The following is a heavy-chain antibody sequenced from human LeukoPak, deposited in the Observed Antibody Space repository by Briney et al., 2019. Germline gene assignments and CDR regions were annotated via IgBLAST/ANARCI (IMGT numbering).Heavy chain of an antibody. V-gene: IGHV3-74*01. CDR2: INSDGRST. CDR3: ARGADSGYSSDN. Sequence: GSLRLSCAASGFTFSNYWMHWVRQAPGKGLVWVSRINSDGRSTNYADSVKGRFTISGGNAKNTLYLQMNSLRAEDTAVYYCARGADSGYSSDNWGQGTLVSVSS. CDR1: GFTFSNYW. D-gene: IGHD3-9*01. J-gene: IGHJ4*02.